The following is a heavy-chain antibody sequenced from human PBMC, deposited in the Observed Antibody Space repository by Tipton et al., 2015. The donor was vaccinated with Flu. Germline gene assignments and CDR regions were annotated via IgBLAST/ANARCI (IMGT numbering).Heavy chain of an antibody. Sequence: RSLRLSCTPSGFTFGTSAIAWVRQAPGKGLEWVGLIRSKTYGGTTEYAASVRGRFSISRDDSRNTGYLQLNSLRTEDTAVYYCARDPVMTTVTPHHYYGMDIWGQGTTVTVSS. CDR1: GFTFGTSA. V-gene: IGHV3-49*04. D-gene: IGHD4-17*01. J-gene: IGHJ6*02. CDR3: ARDPVMTTVTPHHYYGMDI. CDR2: IRSKTYGGTT.